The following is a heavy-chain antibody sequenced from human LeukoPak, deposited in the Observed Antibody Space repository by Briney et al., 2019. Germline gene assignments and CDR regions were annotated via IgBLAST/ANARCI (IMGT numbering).Heavy chain of an antibody. CDR1: GFNFTNYV. Sequence: PGGSLRLSCAASGFNFTNYVMHWVRQAPGKGLEWVSFIGSDGSDKHYADSVKGRFTISRDNSENTLYLQMNSLRPEDTAVYYCAKDLSSGGGYDWGQGTLVTVSS. J-gene: IGHJ4*02. CDR3: AKDLSSGGGYD. D-gene: IGHD3-16*01. CDR2: IGSDGSDK. V-gene: IGHV3-30*02.